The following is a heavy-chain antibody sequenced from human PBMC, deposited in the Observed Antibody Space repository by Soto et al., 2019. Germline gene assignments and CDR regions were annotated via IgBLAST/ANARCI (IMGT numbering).Heavy chain of an antibody. J-gene: IGHJ4*02. CDR3: ARGLFSENFYSGGWYYFDY. Sequence: PSETLSLTCDVYGGSFSGYSWTWIRQSPGKGLEWIGQINHSGSTTYNPSLKSRVTISLATSKNQFFLELGSVTAADTAVYYCARGLFSENFYSGGWYYFDYWGQGTLVTVSS. V-gene: IGHV4-34*01. CDR1: GGSFSGYS. CDR2: INHSGST. D-gene: IGHD1-26*01.